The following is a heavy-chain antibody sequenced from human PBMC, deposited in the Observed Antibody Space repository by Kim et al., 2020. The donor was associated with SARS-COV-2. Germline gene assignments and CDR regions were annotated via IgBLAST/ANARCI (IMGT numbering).Heavy chain of an antibody. CDR3: ARACAWYSGSYLVDY. CDR1: GYTFTSYY. D-gene: IGHD1-26*01. CDR2: INPSGGST. Sequence: ASVKVSCKASGYTFTSYYMHWVRQAPGQGLEWMGIINPSGGSTSYAQKFQGRVTMTRDTSTSTVYMELSSLRSEDTAVYYCARACAWYSGSYLVDYWGQGTLVTVSS. V-gene: IGHV1-46*01. J-gene: IGHJ4*02.